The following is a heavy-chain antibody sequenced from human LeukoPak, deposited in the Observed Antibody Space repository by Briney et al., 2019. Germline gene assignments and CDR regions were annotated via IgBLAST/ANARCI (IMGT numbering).Heavy chain of an antibody. D-gene: IGHD1-26*01. CDR2: ISSSSSYI. V-gene: IGHV3-21*01. CDR1: GFTFSSYS. CDR3: AREWEGWELGDYYYMDV. Sequence: GGSLRLSCAASGFTFSSYSMNWVRQAPGKGLEWVSSISSSSSYIYYADSVKGQFTISRDNAKNSLYLQINSLRAEDTAVYYCAREWEGWELGDYYYMDVWGKGTTVTASS. J-gene: IGHJ6*03.